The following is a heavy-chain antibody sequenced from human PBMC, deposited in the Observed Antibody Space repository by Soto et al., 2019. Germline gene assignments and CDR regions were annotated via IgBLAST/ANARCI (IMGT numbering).Heavy chain of an antibody. Sequence: EASVKVSCTASGYTFTSYGSSWVRQAPGQGLEWMGWISAYNGNTNYAQKLQGRFTISRDNSKNTLYLQMNSLRAEDTAVYYCAGSRSLWFGELSGYWGQGTLVTVSS. CDR3: AGSRSLWFGELSGY. J-gene: IGHJ4*02. V-gene: IGHV1-18*01. CDR1: GYTFTSYG. CDR2: ISAYNGNT. D-gene: IGHD3-10*01.